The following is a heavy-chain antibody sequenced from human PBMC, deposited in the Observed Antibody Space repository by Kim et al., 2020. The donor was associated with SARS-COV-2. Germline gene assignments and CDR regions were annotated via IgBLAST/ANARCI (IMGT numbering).Heavy chain of an antibody. Sequence: GGSLRLSCAASGFTFSNAWMTWVRQAPGKGLEWLGRIKSKTDGGTTDYAAPVKGRFTISRDDSKTTLYLQMNSLKTEDTAVYYCTTDLKYYYDSSAFYYIYWGQRTLVTVSS. D-gene: IGHD3-22*01. J-gene: IGHJ4*02. CDR2: IKSKTDGGTT. CDR3: TTDLKYYYDSSAFYYIY. V-gene: IGHV3-15*01. CDR1: GFTFSNAW.